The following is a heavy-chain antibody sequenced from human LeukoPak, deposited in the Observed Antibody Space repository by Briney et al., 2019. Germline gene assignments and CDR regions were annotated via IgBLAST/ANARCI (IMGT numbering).Heavy chain of an antibody. D-gene: IGHD3-22*01. CDR1: GGTFSSYA. J-gene: IGHJ4*02. V-gene: IGHV1-69*04. CDR3: ARDPLTSYYYDSSGYLGPFDY. Sequence: SVKVSCKASGGTFSSYAISWVRQAPGQGLEWMGRIIPILGIANYAQKFQGRVTVTADKSTSTAYMELSSLRSEDTAVYYCARDPLTSYYYDSSGYLGPFDYWGQGTLVTVSS. CDR2: IIPILGIA.